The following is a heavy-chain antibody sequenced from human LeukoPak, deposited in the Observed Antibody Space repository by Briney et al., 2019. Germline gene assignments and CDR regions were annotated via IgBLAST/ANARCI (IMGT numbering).Heavy chain of an antibody. CDR3: GSEKYYYDSSGYDYYFDY. CDR2: IYSGGST. CDR1: GFTVSSNY. J-gene: IGHJ4*02. D-gene: IGHD3-22*01. V-gene: IGHV3-53*01. Sequence: PGGSLRLSCAASGFTVSSNYMSWVRQAPGKGLEWVSVIYSGGSTYYADSVKGRFTIPRDNSKNTLYLQMNSLRAEDTAVYYCGSEKYYYDSSGYDYYFDYWGQGTLVTVSS.